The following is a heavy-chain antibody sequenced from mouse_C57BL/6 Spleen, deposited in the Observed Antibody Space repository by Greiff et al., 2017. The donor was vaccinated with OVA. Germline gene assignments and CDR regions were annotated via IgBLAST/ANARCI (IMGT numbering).Heavy chain of an antibody. J-gene: IGHJ2*01. V-gene: IGHV1-52*01. D-gene: IGHD1-1*01. CDR3: ARRGITTVPFDY. Sequence: QVQLKQPGAELVRPGSSVKLSCKASGYTFTSYWMHWVKQRPIQGLEWIGNIDPSDSETHYNQKFKDKATLTVDKSSSTAYMQLSSLTSEDSAVYYCARRGITTVPFDYWGQGTTLTVSS. CDR2: IDPSDSET. CDR1: GYTFTSYW.